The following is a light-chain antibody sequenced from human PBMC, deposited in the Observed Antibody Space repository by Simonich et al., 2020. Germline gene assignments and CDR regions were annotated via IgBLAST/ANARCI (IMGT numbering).Light chain of an antibody. CDR3: QQYISYHMYT. CDR1: QSVLYSSNNKNY. Sequence: DIVMTQSPDSLAVSLGERATINCKSSQSVLYSSNNKNYLALYQQKPVQPPKLLIYWASTREAGVPDRFSGSGSGTDFTLTISSLQPEDFATYYCQQYISYHMYTFGQGTKLEIK. CDR2: WAS. V-gene: IGKV4-1*01. J-gene: IGKJ2*01.